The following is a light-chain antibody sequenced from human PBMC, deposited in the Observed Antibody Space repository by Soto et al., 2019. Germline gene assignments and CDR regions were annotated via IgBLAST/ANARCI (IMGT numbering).Light chain of an antibody. CDR3: QQRRRT. CDR2: DAS. J-gene: IGKJ1*01. Sequence: EIVLTQSPATLSLSPGERATLSCRASQSVSSYLAWYQQKPGQAPRLLIYDASNRATGIPARFSGSGSGTDFTRTISSLEPEDFAVYYCQQRRRTFGQGTKVEIK. V-gene: IGKV3-11*01. CDR1: QSVSSY.